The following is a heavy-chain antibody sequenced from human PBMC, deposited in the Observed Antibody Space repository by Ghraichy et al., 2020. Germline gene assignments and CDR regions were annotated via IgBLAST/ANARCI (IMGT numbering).Heavy chain of an antibody. CDR2: FFYSGST. Sequence: ESLNISCTVSGGSIINSDFYWVWIRQPPGKGLEWVGSFFYSGSTHSNPSLKGRVAISVDTSKKQFSLDLTSVTAADTGIYYCARQHVVGSTGYVDPWGPGTLVTVSS. CDR3: ARQHVVGSTGYVDP. CDR1: GGSIINSDFY. J-gene: IGHJ5*02. V-gene: IGHV4-39*01. D-gene: IGHD1-26*01.